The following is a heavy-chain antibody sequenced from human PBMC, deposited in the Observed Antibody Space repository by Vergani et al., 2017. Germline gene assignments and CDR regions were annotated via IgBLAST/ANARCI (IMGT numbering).Heavy chain of an antibody. D-gene: IGHD6-13*01. V-gene: IGHV1-69*02. CDR3: SRSPPSVSSLYSSSWYGDY. CDR1: GGTFSSYT. Sequence: QVQLVQSGAEVKKPGSSVKVSCKASGGTFSSYTISWLRQAPGQGLVWLGRIIPILGIANYAQKFQGRVTITADKSTSTAYMELSRLRSEDTAVYYWSRSPPSVSSLYSSSWYGDYWGQGTLVTVSS. CDR2: IIPILGIA. J-gene: IGHJ4*02.